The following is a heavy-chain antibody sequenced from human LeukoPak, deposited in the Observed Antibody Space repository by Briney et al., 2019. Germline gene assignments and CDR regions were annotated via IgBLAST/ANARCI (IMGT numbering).Heavy chain of an antibody. Sequence: GGSLRLSCAASGFTFSSYDMHWVRQATGKGLEWVSAIVTAGDTYYPGSVKGRFTISRENAKNSLYLQMNSLRAGDTAVYYCARGFGAAGNDAFDIWGQGTMVTVSS. J-gene: IGHJ3*02. D-gene: IGHD6-13*01. CDR2: IVTAGDT. CDR3: ARGFGAAGNDAFDI. CDR1: GFTFSSYD. V-gene: IGHV3-13*01.